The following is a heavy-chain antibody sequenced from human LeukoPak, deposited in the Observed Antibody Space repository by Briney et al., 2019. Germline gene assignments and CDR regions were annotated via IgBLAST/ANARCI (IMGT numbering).Heavy chain of an antibody. V-gene: IGHV3-11*04. J-gene: IGHJ4*02. Sequence: GGSLRLSCAASGFTFSGYAMSWIRQAPGKGLEWVSYISSSGRTIYYADSVKGRFTISRDNAKNSLYLQMNSLRAEDTAVYYCARADCSSSSCYELDYWGQGTLVTVSS. CDR1: GFTFSGYA. CDR3: ARADCSSSSCYELDY. CDR2: ISSSGRTI. D-gene: IGHD2-2*01.